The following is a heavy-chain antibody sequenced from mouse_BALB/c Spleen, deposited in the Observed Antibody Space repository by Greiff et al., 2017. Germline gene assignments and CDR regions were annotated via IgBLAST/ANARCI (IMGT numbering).Heavy chain of an antibody. D-gene: IGHD2-1*01. CDR1: GYTFTSYT. J-gene: IGHJ4*01. V-gene: IGHV1-4*02. Sequence: VKLQESAAELARPGASVKMSCKASGYTFTSYTMHWVKQRPGQGLEWIGYINPSSGYTEYNQKFKDKTTLTADKSSSTAYMQLSSLTSEDSAVYYCARRRDYGNYGAMDYWGQGTSVTVSS. CDR2: INPSSGYT. CDR3: ARRRDYGNYGAMDY.